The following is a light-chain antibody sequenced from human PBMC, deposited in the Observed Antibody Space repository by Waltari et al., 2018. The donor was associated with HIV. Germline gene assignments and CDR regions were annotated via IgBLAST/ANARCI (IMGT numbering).Light chain of an antibody. J-gene: IGLJ2*01. V-gene: IGLV2-14*03. CDR1: SSDIGAYEY. CDR3: SSYTTTNTII. Sequence: QSALTQTASVSGSPGPSITISCTGTSSDIGAYEYVSWYRQHPDKAPQLLIYDVFYRPSGVSHRFSGSKSGNTASLTISGLQAEDEAVYSCSSYTTTNTIIFGGGTKLTVL. CDR2: DVF.